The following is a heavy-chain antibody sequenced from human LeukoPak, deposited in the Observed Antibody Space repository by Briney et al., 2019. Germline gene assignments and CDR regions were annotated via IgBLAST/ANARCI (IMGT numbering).Heavy chain of an antibody. D-gene: IGHD3-3*01. V-gene: IGHV4-39*01. Sequence: PSETLSLTCTVSGGSISSSSYYWGWIRQPPGKGLEWIGSIYYSGSTYYNPSLKSRVTISVDTSKSQFSLKLSSVTAADTAVYYCARGDFWSNAFDIWGQGTMVTVSS. CDR2: IYYSGST. J-gene: IGHJ3*02. CDR3: ARGDFWSNAFDI. CDR1: GGSISSSSYY.